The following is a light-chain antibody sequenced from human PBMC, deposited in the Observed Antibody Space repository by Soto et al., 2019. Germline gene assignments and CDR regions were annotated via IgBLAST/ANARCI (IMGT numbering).Light chain of an antibody. CDR2: GAS. Sequence: EIVMTQSPASLSVSPGERATLSCRASQSISTNLAWFQHKPGQAPGLLIYGASTRATGIPARFSGSGSGTEFTLTINSLQSDDFAVYFCQQYNSWPPITFGQGTRLQIK. CDR3: QQYNSWPPIT. CDR1: QSISTN. J-gene: IGKJ5*01. V-gene: IGKV3-15*01.